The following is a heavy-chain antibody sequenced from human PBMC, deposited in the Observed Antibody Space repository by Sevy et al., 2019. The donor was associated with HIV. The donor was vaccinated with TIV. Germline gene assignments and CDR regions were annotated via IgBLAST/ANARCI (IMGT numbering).Heavy chain of an antibody. Sequence: SETLSLTCTVSGGSISSGGYYRSWIRQNPGKGLEWIGYIYYSGSTYYNPSLKSRVTISVDTSKNQFSLKLSSVTAADTAVYYCARVGFGGGYSGYDSSGFDYWGQGTLVTVSS. V-gene: IGHV4-31*03. CDR1: GGSISSGGYY. D-gene: IGHD5-12*01. J-gene: IGHJ4*02. CDR3: ARVGFGGGYSGYDSSGFDY. CDR2: IYYSGST.